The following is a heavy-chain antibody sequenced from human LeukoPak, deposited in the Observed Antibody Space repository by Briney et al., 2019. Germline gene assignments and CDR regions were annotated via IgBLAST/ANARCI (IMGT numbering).Heavy chain of an antibody. CDR2: INHSGST. J-gene: IGHJ4*02. V-gene: IGHV4-34*01. Sequence: WETLSLTCAVYGGSFSGYYWSWIRQPPGKGLEWIGEINHSGSTNYNPSLKSRVTISVDTSKNQFSLKLSSVTAADTAVYYCARGSPYYYNSSGYFVFDYWGQGTLVTVSS. CDR3: ARGSPYYYNSSGYFVFDY. D-gene: IGHD3-22*01. CDR1: GGSFSGYY.